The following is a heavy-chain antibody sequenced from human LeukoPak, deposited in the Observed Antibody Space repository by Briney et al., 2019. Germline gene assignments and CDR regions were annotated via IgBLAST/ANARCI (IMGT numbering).Heavy chain of an antibody. D-gene: IGHD3-3*01. CDR1: GYTFSIYW. V-gene: IGHV5-51*01. J-gene: IGHJ4*02. Sequence: GESLKISCKGSGYTFSIYWIGWVRQMPGKGLEWMGIIYPGDSDTRYSPSLQGQVTISVDTSIGTAYLQWSSLKASDTAIYYCARQNDFRLDYWGQGTLVTVSS. CDR3: ARQNDFRLDY. CDR2: IYPGDSDT.